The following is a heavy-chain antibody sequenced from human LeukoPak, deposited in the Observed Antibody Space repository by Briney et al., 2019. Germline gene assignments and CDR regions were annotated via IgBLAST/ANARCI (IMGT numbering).Heavy chain of an antibody. CDR3: AKISIFGVDNWLDP. Sequence: GGSLRLSCAASGFTFSSYAMHWVRQAPGKGLEWVAFIRYDGSNKYYADSVKGRFTISRDNSKNTLYLQMNSLRAEDTAVYYCAKISIFGVDNWLDPWGQGTLVTVSS. D-gene: IGHD3-3*01. V-gene: IGHV3-30*02. CDR2: IRYDGSNK. CDR1: GFTFSSYA. J-gene: IGHJ5*02.